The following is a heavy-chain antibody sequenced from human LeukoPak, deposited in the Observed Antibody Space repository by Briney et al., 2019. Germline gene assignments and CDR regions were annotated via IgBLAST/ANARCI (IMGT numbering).Heavy chain of an antibody. Sequence: GRSLRLSCAASGFTFSSYGMYWVRQAPGKGLEWVAVISYDGSNKYCADSVKGRFTISRDNSKNTLYPQMNSLRAEDTAVYYCEVVVAATPYAFDIWGQGTMVTVSS. J-gene: IGHJ3*02. CDR2: ISYDGSNK. D-gene: IGHD2-15*01. CDR1: GFTFSSYG. CDR3: EVVVAATPYAFDI. V-gene: IGHV3-30*03.